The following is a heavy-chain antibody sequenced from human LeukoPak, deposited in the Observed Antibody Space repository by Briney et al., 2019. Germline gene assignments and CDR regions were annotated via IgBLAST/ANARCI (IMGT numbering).Heavy chain of an antibody. CDR2: ISSSASTI. V-gene: IGHV3-11*01. J-gene: IGHJ4*02. CDR3: ARRYCSGGSCYFDY. Sequence: GGSLRLSCAASGFTFSNAYMSWIRQAPGMGLEWVSYISSSASTIYYADFVKGRFTISRDSAKNSLYLQMNSLRAEDTAMYYCARRYCSGGSCYFDYWGQGTLVTVSS. D-gene: IGHD2-15*01. CDR1: GFTFSNAY.